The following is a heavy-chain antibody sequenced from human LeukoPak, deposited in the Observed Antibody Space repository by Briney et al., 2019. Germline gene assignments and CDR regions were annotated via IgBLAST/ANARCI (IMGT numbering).Heavy chain of an antibody. J-gene: IGHJ6*02. CDR2: INPSSGGT. Sequence: ASVKVSCKASGYTFTGHYMLWVRQAPGQGLEWMGWINPSSGGTNYAQKFQGRVTMTRDTSITTAYMELSRLRSDDTAVYYCARDPTTFGGVIVIPEILGMDVWGQGTTVTVSS. D-gene: IGHD3-16*02. CDR3: ARDPTTFGGVIVIPEILGMDV. V-gene: IGHV1-2*02. CDR1: GYTFTGHY.